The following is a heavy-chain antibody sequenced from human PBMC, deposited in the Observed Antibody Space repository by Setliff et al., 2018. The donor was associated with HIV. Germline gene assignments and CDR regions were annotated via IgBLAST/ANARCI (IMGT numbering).Heavy chain of an antibody. V-gene: IGHV3-23*01. J-gene: IGHJ4*02. Sequence: GGSLRLSCAASGFTFSSYPMSWVRQPPGKGPEWVSAISDGGGSTYYADSVKGRFTISRDNSKNPLYLQRNSLRAEDTAVYYCAKDPRAAVATICDYWGQGTLVTVSS. CDR3: AKDPRAAVATICDY. CDR2: ISDGGGST. D-gene: IGHD5-12*01. CDR1: GFTFSSYP.